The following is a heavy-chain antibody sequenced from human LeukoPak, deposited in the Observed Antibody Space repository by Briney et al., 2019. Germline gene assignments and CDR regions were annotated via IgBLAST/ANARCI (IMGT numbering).Heavy chain of an antibody. V-gene: IGHV3-48*01. CDR3: ASGAGGDLDY. CDR2: ISSSSSTI. CDR1: GFTFSSYS. J-gene: IGHJ4*02. D-gene: IGHD1-26*01. Sequence: GSLRLSCAASGFTFSSYSMNWVRQAPGKGLEWVSYISSSSSTIYYADSVKGRFTISRDNAKNSLYLQMNSLRAEDTAVYYCASGAGGDLDYWGQGTLVTVSS.